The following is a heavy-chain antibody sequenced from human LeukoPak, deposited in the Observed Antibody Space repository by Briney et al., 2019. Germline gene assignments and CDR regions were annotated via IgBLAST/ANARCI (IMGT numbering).Heavy chain of an antibody. V-gene: IGHV3-33*01. CDR1: GFTFSSYA. Sequence: QPGRSLRLSCTAPGFTFSSYAIHWIRQAPGKGLEWVALVWHDGSNRYYADSVKGRFTISRDNSKNTVYLQMNSLRAEDTAVYYCARELFDSGSCPDYWGQGALVTVSS. CDR2: VWHDGSNR. CDR3: ARELFDSGSCPDY. J-gene: IGHJ4*02. D-gene: IGHD3-10*01.